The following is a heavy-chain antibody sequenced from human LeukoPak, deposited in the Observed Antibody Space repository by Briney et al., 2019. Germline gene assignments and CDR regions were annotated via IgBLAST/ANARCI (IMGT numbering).Heavy chain of an antibody. CDR1: GYTFKHYG. J-gene: IGHJ5*01. D-gene: IGHD6-19*01. V-gene: IGHV1-18*04. CDR2: ISTYNGDT. CDR3: ARDPSNTSGWYIWFDF. Sequence: ASVTVSCKASGYTFKHYGISWVRQAPGQGLEWMGWISTYNGDTKHAQKVQGRLTLTADASTDTACMELRGLTSDDTAVYYCARDPSNTSGWYIWFDFWGQGTLVTVSS.